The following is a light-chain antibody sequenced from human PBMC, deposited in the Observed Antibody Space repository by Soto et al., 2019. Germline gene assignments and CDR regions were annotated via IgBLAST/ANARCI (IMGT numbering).Light chain of an antibody. CDR1: QGIRSS. CDR3: QQLNSFPDT. CDR2: AAS. V-gene: IGKV1-9*01. Sequence: DIQLTQSPSFLSASVGDRVTITCRASQGIRSSLGWYQQRPGKAPNLLIYAASTLHSGVPPRFSGSGSGTEFTLTISSLQPEDFATYYCQQLNSFPDTFGQGTKLEIK. J-gene: IGKJ2*01.